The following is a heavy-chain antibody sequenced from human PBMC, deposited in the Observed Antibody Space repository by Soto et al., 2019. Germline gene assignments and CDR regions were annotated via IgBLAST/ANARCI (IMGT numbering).Heavy chain of an antibody. J-gene: IGHJ4*02. D-gene: IGHD6-13*01. Sequence: QVQLVQSGAEVKKPGSSVKVSCKASGGTFSSYAISWVRQAPGQGLEWMGGIIPIFGTANYAQKFQGRVTITADESTSTAYMELSSLRSEDTAVYYCARGGRRYSSSWPSPPYDYRGQGTLVTLSS. CDR1: GGTFSSYA. CDR3: ARGGRRYSSSWPSPPYDY. CDR2: IIPIFGTA. V-gene: IGHV1-69*01.